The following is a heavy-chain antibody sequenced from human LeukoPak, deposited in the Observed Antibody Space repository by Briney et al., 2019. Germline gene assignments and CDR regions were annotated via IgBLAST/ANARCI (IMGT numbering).Heavy chain of an antibody. D-gene: IGHD2/OR15-2a*01. V-gene: IGHV3-53*01. CDR2: TYSGGNT. CDR3: ARGRNYFPIDY. J-gene: IGHJ4*02. Sequence: GGSLRLSCAASGFTVSSSHMTWVRQTPGKGLEWVSVTYSGGNTDYADSVKGRFTISRDNSKNTLYLQMSSLRVEDTAIYYCARGRNYFPIDYWGQGTFVIVSS. CDR1: GFTVSSSH.